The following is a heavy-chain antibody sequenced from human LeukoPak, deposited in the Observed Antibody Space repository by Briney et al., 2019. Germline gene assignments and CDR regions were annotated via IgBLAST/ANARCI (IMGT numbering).Heavy chain of an antibody. J-gene: IGHJ4*02. D-gene: IGHD3-22*01. Sequence: SETLSLTCTVSGDSISTGGYYWAWIRQHRERGLEWIGYIYYSGSTHYNPSLQSRVTISVDTTKNQFSLKLTSVTAADTAVYYCASSPSGYWWNFDCWGQGTLVTVSS. CDR1: GDSISTGGYY. CDR2: IYYSGST. CDR3: ASSPSGYWWNFDC. V-gene: IGHV4-39*01.